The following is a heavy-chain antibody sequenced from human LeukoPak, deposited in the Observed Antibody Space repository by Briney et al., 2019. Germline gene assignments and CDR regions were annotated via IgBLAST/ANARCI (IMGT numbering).Heavy chain of an antibody. CDR3: ARGGSGWDAFDI. CDR2: IYTSGST. V-gene: IGHV4-61*02. Sequence: NPSQTLSLSCTVSGGTISSGSYYWSWIRQPAGKGLEWIGRIYTSGSTNYNPPLKSRVTISVDTSKNQFSLKLSSVTAADTAVYYCARGGSGWDAFDIWGQGTMVTVSS. D-gene: IGHD6-19*01. J-gene: IGHJ3*02. CDR1: GGTISSGSYY.